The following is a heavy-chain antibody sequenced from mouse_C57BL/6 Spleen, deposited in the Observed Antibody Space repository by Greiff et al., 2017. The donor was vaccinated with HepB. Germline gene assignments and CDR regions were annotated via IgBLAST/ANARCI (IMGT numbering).Heavy chain of an antibody. J-gene: IGHJ2*01. CDR3: ARGDYYGSHYFDY. CDR2: ISDGGSYT. D-gene: IGHD1-1*01. V-gene: IGHV5-4*03. Sequence: EVKLVESGGGLVKPGGSLKLSCAASGFTFSSYAMSWVRQTPEKRLEWVATISDGGSYTYYPDNVKGRFTISRDNAKNNLYLQMSHLKSEDTAMYYFARGDYYGSHYFDYWGQGTTLTVSS. CDR1: GFTFSSYA.